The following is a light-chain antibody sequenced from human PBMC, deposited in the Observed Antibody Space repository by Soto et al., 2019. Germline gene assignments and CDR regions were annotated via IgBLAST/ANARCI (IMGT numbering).Light chain of an antibody. V-gene: IGLV1-44*01. CDR1: SSNIGRNT. Sequence: QSVLTQPPSASGTPGQRVTISCSGSSSNIGRNTVDWYQHLPGTAPKLLIYSNDQRPSGVPDRFSGSKSGTSASLAISGLQSEDAADYYCAAWDDSLNGLVFGTGTKLTVL. CDR2: SND. J-gene: IGLJ1*01. CDR3: AAWDDSLNGLV.